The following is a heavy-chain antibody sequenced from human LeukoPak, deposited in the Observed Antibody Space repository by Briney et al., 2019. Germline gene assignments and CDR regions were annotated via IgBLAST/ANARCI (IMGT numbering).Heavy chain of an antibody. CDR1: GGSIRRYN. CDR3: ARQDALGKFPPPYYLDV. J-gene: IGHJ6*03. CDR2: ISETGST. D-gene: IGHD1-26*01. V-gene: IGHV4-59*08. Sequence: SETLSLTCAVSGGSIRRYNWNWIRQPPGKGLEWMGYISETGSTNYNSSLENRVTLSLDTSKSQISLNLRSATVADTAVYYCARQDALGKFPPPYYLDVWGKGTTVIVS.